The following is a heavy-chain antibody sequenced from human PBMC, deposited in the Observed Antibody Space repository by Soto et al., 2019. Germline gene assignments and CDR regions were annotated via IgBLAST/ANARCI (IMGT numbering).Heavy chain of an antibody. CDR1: GGSISSGDYY. D-gene: IGHD2-2*01. J-gene: IGHJ5*02. V-gene: IGHV4-30-4*01. Sequence: SETLSLTCTVSGGSISSGDYYWSWIRQPPGKGLEWIGYIYYSGSTYYNPSLKSRVTISVDTSKNQFSLKLGSVTAEDTAVYYCAREYCSSKSCHNWFDHWGQGTLVTVSS. CDR2: IYYSGST. CDR3: AREYCSSKSCHNWFDH.